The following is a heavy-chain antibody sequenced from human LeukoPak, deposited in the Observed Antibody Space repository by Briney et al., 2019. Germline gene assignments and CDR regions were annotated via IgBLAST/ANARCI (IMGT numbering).Heavy chain of an antibody. J-gene: IGHJ4*02. CDR2: IYYSGST. CDR3: ARQRLDYYDRSGYYFDY. V-gene: IGHV4-30-4*01. Sequence: SSETLSLTCTVSGGSISSGDYYWSWIRQPPGKGLEWIGYIYYSGSTYYNPSLKSRVTISVDTSKNQFSLKLSSVTAADTAVYYCARQRLDYYDRSGYYFDYWGQGTLVTVSS. CDR1: GGSISSGDYY. D-gene: IGHD3-22*01.